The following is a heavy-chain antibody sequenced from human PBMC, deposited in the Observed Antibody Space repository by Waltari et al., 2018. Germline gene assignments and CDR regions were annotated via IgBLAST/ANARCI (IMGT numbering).Heavy chain of an antibody. CDR3: ARGGGAGYCSGGSCYYYYYYYYMDV. V-gene: IGHV4-59*01. D-gene: IGHD2-15*01. Sequence: QVQLQESGPGLVKPSETLSLTCTVSGGSISSYYWSWIQQPPGKGLEWIGYIYYSGSTNYNPSLKSRVTISVDTSKNQFSLKLSSVTAADTAVYYCARGGGAGYCSGGSCYYYYYYYYMDVWGKGTTVTVSS. J-gene: IGHJ6*03. CDR2: IYYSGST. CDR1: GGSISSYY.